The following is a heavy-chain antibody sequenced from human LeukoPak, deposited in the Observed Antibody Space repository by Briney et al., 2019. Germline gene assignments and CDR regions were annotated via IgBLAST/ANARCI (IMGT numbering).Heavy chain of an antibody. V-gene: IGHV1-69*13. CDR3: ARMDCSSTSCPLGY. CDR2: IIPIFGTA. CDR1: GGTFSSYA. D-gene: IGHD2-2*01. Sequence: ASVKVSCKASGGTFSSYAISWVRQAPGQGLEWMGGIIPIFGTANYAQKFQGRVTITADESTSTAYMELSSLRSEDTAVYYCARMDCSSTSCPLGYWGQGTLVTVSS. J-gene: IGHJ4*02.